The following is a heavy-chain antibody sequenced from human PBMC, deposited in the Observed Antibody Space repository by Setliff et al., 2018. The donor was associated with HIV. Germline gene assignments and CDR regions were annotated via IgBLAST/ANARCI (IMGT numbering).Heavy chain of an antibody. V-gene: IGHV1-2*02. D-gene: IGHD2-2*01. Sequence: GASVKVSCKASGYTFTGYYMHWVRQAPGQGLEWMGWINPNSGGTTYAQKFQGRVTMTRDKSISTAYMEVSRLRSDDTAVYYCARDHRSISGCYEYSSYGMDVWGQGTTVTVSS. CDR2: INPNSGGT. CDR1: GYTFTGYY. J-gene: IGHJ6*02. CDR3: ARDHRSISGCYEYSSYGMDV.